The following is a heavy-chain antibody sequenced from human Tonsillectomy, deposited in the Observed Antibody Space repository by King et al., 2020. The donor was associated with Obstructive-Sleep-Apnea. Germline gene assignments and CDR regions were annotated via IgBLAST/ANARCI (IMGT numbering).Heavy chain of an antibody. CDR1: GFTCSSYA. CDR2: ISYYGRNK. D-gene: IGHD1-26*01. V-gene: IGHV3-30*04. Sequence: VQLVESGGGVVQPGRSLRLSSAASGFTCSSYAMHWVRQAPGKGLEWVAVISYYGRNKYYAESVKGRFTIPRDNSKNTLYLQMNSLRAVDTAVYYCARESGSYGAFDIWGQGTMVTVSS. CDR3: ARESGSYGAFDI. J-gene: IGHJ3*02.